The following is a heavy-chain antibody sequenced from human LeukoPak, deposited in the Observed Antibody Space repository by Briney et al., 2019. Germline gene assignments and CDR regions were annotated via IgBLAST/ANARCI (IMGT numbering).Heavy chain of an antibody. Sequence: GGSLRLSCAASGLTFSDYYMSWIRQAPGKGLEWVSYISSSGSTIYYADSVKGRFTISRDNAKNSLYLQMNSLRAEDTAVYYCARDPGRWLQFRFFDYWGQGTLVTVSS. V-gene: IGHV3-11*01. CDR1: GLTFSDYY. CDR2: ISSSGSTI. CDR3: ARDPGRWLQFRFFDY. D-gene: IGHD5-24*01. J-gene: IGHJ4*02.